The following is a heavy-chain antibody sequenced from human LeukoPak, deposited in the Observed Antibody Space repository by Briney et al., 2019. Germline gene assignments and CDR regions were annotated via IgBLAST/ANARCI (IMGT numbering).Heavy chain of an antibody. V-gene: IGHV3-53*01. CDR2: IYSGGST. CDR3: AREQLVGIEDY. D-gene: IGHD6-13*01. Sequence: GGSLRLSCAASGFTVSSNYMSWVRQAPGKGLGWVSVIYSGGSTYYADSVKGRFTISRDNSKNTLYLQMNSLRAEDTAVYYCAREQLVGIEDYWGQGTLVTVSS. CDR1: GFTVSSNY. J-gene: IGHJ4*02.